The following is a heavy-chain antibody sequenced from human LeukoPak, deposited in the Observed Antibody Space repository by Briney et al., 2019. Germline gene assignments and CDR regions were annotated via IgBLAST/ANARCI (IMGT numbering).Heavy chain of an antibody. D-gene: IGHD1-26*01. J-gene: IGHJ3*02. Sequence: ASVKVSCKASGYTFTSYDINWVRQATGQGLEWMGWIGSYNVNRNYAQKFQGRVTMTTDTSTSTAYMELRSLRSDDTAVYYCVRDDSGSYRYDGFDIWGQGTMVTVSS. CDR3: VRDDSGSYRYDGFDI. CDR2: IGSYNVNR. V-gene: IGHV1-18*01. CDR1: GYTFTSYD.